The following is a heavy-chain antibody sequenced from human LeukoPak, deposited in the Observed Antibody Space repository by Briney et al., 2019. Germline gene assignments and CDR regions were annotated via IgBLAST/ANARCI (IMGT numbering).Heavy chain of an antibody. CDR2: ISSTSGTI. CDR3: ALTFHGEWLFRKSFDY. CDR1: GFTFSSYS. J-gene: IGHJ4*02. D-gene: IGHD6-19*01. V-gene: IGHV3-48*02. Sequence: GGSLRLSCAASGFTFSSYSMNWVRQAPGKGLEWLAYISSTSGTIYDAGSVKGRFTISRDNAKNSLFLQMNSLRDEDTAVYYCALTFHGEWLFRKSFDYWGQGTLVTVSS.